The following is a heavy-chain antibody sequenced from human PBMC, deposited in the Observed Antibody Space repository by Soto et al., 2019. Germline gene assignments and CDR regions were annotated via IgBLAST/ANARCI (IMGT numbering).Heavy chain of an antibody. CDR2: ISAYNGNT. CDR1: GYTFTNYG. D-gene: IGHD5-18*01. Sequence: QVQLVQSGAEVKKPGASVKVSCKASGYTFTNYGISWVRQAPGQGLEWMGWISAYNGNTNYAQKVQGRVTMTTDTSTSTAYMELRSLRSDDTAVYYCARDVDTSMVPNAAFDYWGQGALVTVSS. J-gene: IGHJ4*02. CDR3: ARDVDTSMVPNAAFDY. V-gene: IGHV1-18*01.